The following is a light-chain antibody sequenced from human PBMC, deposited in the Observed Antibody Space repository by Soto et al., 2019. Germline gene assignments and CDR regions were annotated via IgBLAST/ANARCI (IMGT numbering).Light chain of an antibody. CDR2: RNN. CDR3: AAWDDSLTTHVV. J-gene: IGLJ2*01. V-gene: IGLV1-47*01. CDR1: SSNIGSNY. Sequence: QSVLAQLPSASGTPGQRATISCSGSSSNIGSNYVYWYQQLPGTAPKLLMYRNNQRPSGVPDRFSGSKSGTSASLAISGLRSEDEADYYCAAWDDSLTTHVVFGGGTQLTVL.